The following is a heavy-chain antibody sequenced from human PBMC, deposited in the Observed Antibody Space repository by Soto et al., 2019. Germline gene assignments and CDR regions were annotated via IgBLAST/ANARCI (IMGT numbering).Heavy chain of an antibody. V-gene: IGHV4-34*01. Sequence: SETLSLTCAVYGGSFSGYYWSWIRQPPGKGLEWIGEINHSGSTNYNPSLKSRVTISVDTSKNQFSLKLSSVTAADTAVYYCARVSGNGIKLKDWRYSSGWRNFDYWGQGTLVTVSS. CDR2: INHSGST. CDR3: ARVSGNGIKLKDWRYSSGWRNFDY. D-gene: IGHD6-19*01. J-gene: IGHJ4*02. CDR1: GGSFSGYY.